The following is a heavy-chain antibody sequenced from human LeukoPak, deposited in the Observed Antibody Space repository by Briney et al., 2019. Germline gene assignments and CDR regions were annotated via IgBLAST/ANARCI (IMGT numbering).Heavy chain of an antibody. J-gene: IGHJ6*04. CDR3: AELGITMIGGV. V-gene: IGHV3-48*03. Sequence: GGSLRLSCAASGFTFDDYGMSWVHQAPGKGLEWVSYTSSSGSTIYYADSVKGRFTISRDNAKNSLYLQMNSLRAEDTAVYYCAELGITMIGGVWGKGTTVTISS. D-gene: IGHD3-10*02. CDR1: GFTFDDYG. CDR2: TSSSGSTI.